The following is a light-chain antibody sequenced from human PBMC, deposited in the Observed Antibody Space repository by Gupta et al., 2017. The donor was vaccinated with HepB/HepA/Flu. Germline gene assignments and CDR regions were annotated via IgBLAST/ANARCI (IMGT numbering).Light chain of an antibody. CDR2: EVS. J-gene: IGLJ2*01. V-gene: IGLV2-8*01. Sequence: QSALTPPPSASGPPGQSVTISCTGTSSDVGGYNYVSWYQQHPGKAPKLMIYEVSKRPSGVPDRFSGSKSGNTASLTVSGLQAEDEADYYCSSYAGSNKVFGGGTKLTVL. CDR3: SSYAGSNKV. CDR1: SSDVGGYNY.